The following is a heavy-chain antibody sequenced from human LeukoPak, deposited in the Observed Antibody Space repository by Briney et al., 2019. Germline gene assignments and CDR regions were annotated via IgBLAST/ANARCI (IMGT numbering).Heavy chain of an antibody. CDR3: ARARAIAVAGHPPSWFDP. V-gene: IGHV4-28*03. CDR2: IYYSGST. Sequence: SETLSLTCAVSGYSISSSNWWGWIRQPPGKGLEWIGYIYYSGSTYYNPSLKSRVTMSVDTSKNQFSLKLSSVTAVDTAAYYCARARAIAVAGHPPSWFDPXXXXTXXXVSS. D-gene: IGHD6-19*01. J-gene: IGHJ5*02. CDR1: GYSISSSNW.